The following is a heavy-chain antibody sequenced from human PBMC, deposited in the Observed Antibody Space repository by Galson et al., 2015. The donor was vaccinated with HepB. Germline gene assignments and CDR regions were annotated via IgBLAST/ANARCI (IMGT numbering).Heavy chain of an antibody. V-gene: IGHV3-30*04. CDR1: GFTFSSYA. D-gene: IGHD2-15*01. CDR2: ISYDGSNK. J-gene: IGHJ4*02. Sequence: SLRLSCAASGFTFSSYAMHWVRQAPGKGLEWVAVISYDGSNKYYADSVKGRFTISRDNSKNTLYLQMNSLRAEDTAVYYCARAMAGVVVAATGVYWGQGTLVTVSS. CDR3: ARAMAGVVVAATGVY.